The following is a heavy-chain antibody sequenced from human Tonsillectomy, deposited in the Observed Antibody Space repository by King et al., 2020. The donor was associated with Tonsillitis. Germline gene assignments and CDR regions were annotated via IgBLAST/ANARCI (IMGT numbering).Heavy chain of an antibody. Sequence: EVQLVESGGGLVKPGGSLRLSCAASGFSFSTYNMNWVRQAPGKGLEWVSSISSSSGYIYYADSVEGRFTISRDNTYNSLYLQMNSLRADDTAVYYCARDSFEAAAVDYWGQGTLVTVAS. V-gene: IGHV3-21*01. J-gene: IGHJ4*02. D-gene: IGHD6-13*01. CDR2: ISSSSGYI. CDR1: GFSFSTYN. CDR3: ARDSFEAAAVDY.